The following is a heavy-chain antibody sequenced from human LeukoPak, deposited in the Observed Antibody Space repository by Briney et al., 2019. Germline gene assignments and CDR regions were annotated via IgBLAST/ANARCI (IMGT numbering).Heavy chain of an antibody. CDR3: ATYDTYYYGSGRETRYFQH. CDR1: GGSISSYY. CDR2: IYYSGST. D-gene: IGHD3-10*01. Sequence: SETLSLTCTVSGGSISSYYWSWIRQPPGKGLEWIGYIYYSGSTNYNPPLKSRVTISVDTSKNQFSLKLSSVTAADTAVYYCATYDTYYYGSGRETRYFQHWGQGTLVTASS. J-gene: IGHJ1*01. V-gene: IGHV4-59*08.